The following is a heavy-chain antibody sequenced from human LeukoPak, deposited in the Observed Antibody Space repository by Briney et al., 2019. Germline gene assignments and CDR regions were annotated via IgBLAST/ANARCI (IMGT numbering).Heavy chain of an antibody. V-gene: IGHV1-24*01. CDR1: GYTLTELS. CDR3: ATILLRLGEYYFDY. Sequence: ASVKVSCKVSGYTLTELSMHWVRQAPGKGLEWMGGFDPEDGETIYAQGFQGRVTMTEDTSTDTAYMELSSLRSEDTAVYYCATILLRLGEYYFDYWGQGTLVTVSS. CDR2: FDPEDGET. J-gene: IGHJ4*02. D-gene: IGHD3-16*01.